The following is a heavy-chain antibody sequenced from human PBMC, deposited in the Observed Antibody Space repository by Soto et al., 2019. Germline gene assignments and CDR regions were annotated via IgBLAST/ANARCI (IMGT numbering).Heavy chain of an antibody. J-gene: IGHJ3*02. D-gene: IGHD5-18*01. CDR2: INHSGST. Sequence: SETLSLTCAVYGGSFSGYYWSWIRQPPGKGLEWIGEINHSGSTNYNPSLKSRVTISVDTSKNQFSLKLSSVTAADTAVYYCARAGVSTAMVSFHITPGAFDIWGQGTMVTVSS. CDR3: ARAGVSTAMVSFHITPGAFDI. V-gene: IGHV4-34*01. CDR1: GGSFSGYY.